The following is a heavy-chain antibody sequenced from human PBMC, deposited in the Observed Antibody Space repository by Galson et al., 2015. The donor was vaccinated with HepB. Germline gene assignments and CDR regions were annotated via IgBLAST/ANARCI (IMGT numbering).Heavy chain of an antibody. D-gene: IGHD1-14*01. J-gene: IGHJ5*02. V-gene: IGHV3-30*18. CDR2: ISYDGSNK. CDR1: GFTFSSYG. Sequence: SLRLSCAASGFTFSSYGMHWVRQAPGKGLEWVAVISYDGSNKYYADSVKGRFTISRDNSKNTLYLQMNSLRAEDTAVYYCAKDLSTSPELDPWGQGTLVTVSS. CDR3: AKDLSTSPELDP.